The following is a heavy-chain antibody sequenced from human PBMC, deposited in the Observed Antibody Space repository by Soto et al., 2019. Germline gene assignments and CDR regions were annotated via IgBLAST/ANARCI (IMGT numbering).Heavy chain of an antibody. CDR1: GYTLTELS. D-gene: IGHD3-10*01. Sequence: ASVKVSCKVSGYTLTELSMHWVRQAPGKGLEWMGGFDPEDGETIYAQKFQGRVTMTEDTSTDTAYMELSSLRSEDTAVYYRATGGPYGSGSYYKVGYYYYGMDVWGQGTTVTVSS. CDR3: ATGGPYGSGSYYKVGYYYYGMDV. J-gene: IGHJ6*02. V-gene: IGHV1-24*01. CDR2: FDPEDGET.